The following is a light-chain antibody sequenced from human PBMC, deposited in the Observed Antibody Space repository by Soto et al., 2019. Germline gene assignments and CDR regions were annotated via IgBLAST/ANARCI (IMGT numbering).Light chain of an antibody. CDR2: KAS. CDR3: RQYNRYSWT. J-gene: IGKJ1*01. V-gene: IGKV1-5*03. Sequence: DIQMTQSPSTLSASVGDRVTITCRASQSISSWVAWYQQKPGKAPKVLIYKASSLESGVPPRFSGSGSGTEFTLTISSLEPDDFASAYCRQYNRYSWTFGQGTKVENK. CDR1: QSISSW.